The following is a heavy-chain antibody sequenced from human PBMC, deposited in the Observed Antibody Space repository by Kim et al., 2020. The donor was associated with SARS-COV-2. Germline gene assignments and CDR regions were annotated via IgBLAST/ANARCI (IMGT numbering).Heavy chain of an antibody. CDR2: IYYSGST. CDR3: ARSCGGGANYWYFDP. Sequence: SETLSLTCTVSGGSISSYYWSWIRQPPGKGLEWIGYIYYSGSTNYNPSLKSRVTISVDTSKNQFSLKLSSVTAADTAVYYCARSCGGGANYWYFDPWGRGTLVTVSS. V-gene: IGHV4-59*01. CDR1: GGSISSYY. J-gene: IGHJ2*01. D-gene: IGHD1-26*01.